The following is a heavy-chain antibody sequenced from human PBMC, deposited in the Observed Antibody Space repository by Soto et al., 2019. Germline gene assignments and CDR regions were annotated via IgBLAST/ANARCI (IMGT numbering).Heavy chain of an antibody. J-gene: IGHJ4*02. V-gene: IGHV3-23*01. D-gene: IGHD2-2*01. CDR3: TKDSHWAIISPTRDY. CDR1: GFSFSSSA. CDR2: FRGSGGTT. Sequence: VQLWDSGGGLVQPGGSLRLSCAASGFSFSSSAMSWVRQAPGKRLEWVSTFRGSGGTTHYADPVKGRFTISRDTSNNILFLQMNSLRAEDTAIYYCTKDSHWAIISPTRDYWGQGTLVTVSS.